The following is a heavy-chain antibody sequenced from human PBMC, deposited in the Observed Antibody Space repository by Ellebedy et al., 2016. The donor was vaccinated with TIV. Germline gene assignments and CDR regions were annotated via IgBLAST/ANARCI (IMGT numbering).Heavy chain of an antibody. CDR1: GFTFSTEA. J-gene: IGHJ4*02. D-gene: IGHD1-26*01. CDR2: ISGSSDTT. CDR3: TKSGWVY. V-gene: IGHV3-23*01. Sequence: PGGSLRLSCAASGFTFSTEAMTWIRQAAGKGLEWVSTISGSSDTTYYADSVRGRFTISSDNSKNTVYLQMNSLRVEDTATYYCTKSGWVYWGQGTLVTVSS.